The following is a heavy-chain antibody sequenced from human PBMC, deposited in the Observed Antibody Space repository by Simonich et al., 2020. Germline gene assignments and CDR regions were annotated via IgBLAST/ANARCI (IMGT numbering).Heavy chain of an antibody. CDR1: GFTFSSYS. D-gene: IGHD3-3*01. V-gene: IGHV3-21*01. CDR3: ARKRFLEWFFDY. Sequence: EVQLVESGGGLVKPGGSLRLSCAASGFTFSSYSMNWVRQAPGRGVRWGSSSRSGSSEVYYAYAVKGRFTIAGDNDKNSLYLQRNSLRAEDTAVYYCARKRFLEWFFDYWGQGTLVTVSS. J-gene: IGHJ4*02. CDR2: SRSGSSEV.